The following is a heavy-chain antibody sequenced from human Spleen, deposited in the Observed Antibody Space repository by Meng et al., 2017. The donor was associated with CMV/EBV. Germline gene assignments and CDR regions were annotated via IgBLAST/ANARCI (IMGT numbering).Heavy chain of an antibody. J-gene: IGHJ4*02. CDR2: ISYDGRNK. CDR3: ARGPVGSCSSASCHVFDY. CDR1: GFTFNKYA. D-gene: IGHD2-2*01. V-gene: IGHV3-30*04. Sequence: GGSLRLSCAVSGFTFNKYAMHWVRQAPGKGLEWVAVISYDGRNKNYADSVKDRFTISRDNSKNTLYLHMSSLRAEDTAVYYCARGPVGSCSSASCHVFDYWGQGALVTVSS.